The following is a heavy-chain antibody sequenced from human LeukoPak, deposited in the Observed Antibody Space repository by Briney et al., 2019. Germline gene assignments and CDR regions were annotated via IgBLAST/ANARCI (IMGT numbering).Heavy chain of an antibody. Sequence: SETLSLTCCVSGHYHCSGYYRGRIRQPPGKGLKWIGIISHSGRTYYLPSLTSQDTISLDTYKHHSALQLSSVSAADTVVSYWPRGQARLGGFAPWGQGALVSVSS. CDR2: ISHSGRT. CDR1: GHYHCSGYY. D-gene: IGHD6-25*01. CDR3: PRGQARLGGFAP. J-gene: IGHJ5*02. V-gene: IGHV4-38-2*02.